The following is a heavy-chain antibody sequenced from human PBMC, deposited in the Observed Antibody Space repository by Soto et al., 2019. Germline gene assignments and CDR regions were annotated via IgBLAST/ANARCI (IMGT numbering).Heavy chain of an antibody. CDR2: INHSGST. D-gene: IGHD2-15*01. J-gene: IGHJ5*02. CDR1: GGSFNGYY. Sequence: SETLSITCAVHGGSFNGYYWSWIRQPPGKELAWIGEINHSGSTNYNPSLKSRVTISVDTSKHQFSLKLSSVTAADTAAYYCTIRYVVVAAQPLSWLDPWGQGTLVTV. V-gene: IGHV4-34*01. CDR3: TIRYVVVAAQPLSWLDP.